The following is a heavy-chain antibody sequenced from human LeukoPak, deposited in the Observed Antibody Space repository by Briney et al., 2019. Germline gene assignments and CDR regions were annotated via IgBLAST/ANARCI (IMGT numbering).Heavy chain of an antibody. CDR3: AKSVTSWSPFDC. V-gene: IGHV3-23*01. D-gene: IGHD2-2*01. CDR2: ISGSGRST. Sequence: GGSLRLSCTASGFTFSSYAMSWVRQAPGKGLEWVSSISGSGRSTYYADSVQGRFTISRDNSKNTLYLQMNSLRAGDTAVYYCAKSVTSWSPFDCWGHGTLVTVSS. J-gene: IGHJ4*01. CDR1: GFTFSSYA.